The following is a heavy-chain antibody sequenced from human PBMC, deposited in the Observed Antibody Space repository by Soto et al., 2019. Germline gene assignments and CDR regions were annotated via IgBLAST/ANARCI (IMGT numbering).Heavy chain of an antibody. Sequence: GWSLRLSCAASGFTFNSNAMSWVRQVPGKGLEWVSAMTGTGGTTYYADSVKGRFTISRDNSKNTLFLQMDSLTAGDTAFYYCAKATATSGGAFEIYGQGXMVTV. V-gene: IGHV3-23*01. CDR1: GFTFNSNA. CDR3: AKATATSGGAFEI. D-gene: IGHD1-1*01. J-gene: IGHJ3*02. CDR2: MTGTGGTT.